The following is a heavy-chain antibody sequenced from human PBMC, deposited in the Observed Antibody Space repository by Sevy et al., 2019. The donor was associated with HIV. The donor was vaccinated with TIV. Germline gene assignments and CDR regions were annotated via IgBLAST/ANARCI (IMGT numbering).Heavy chain of an antibody. CDR1: GFNFGSYA. CDR2: ISGSGRST. CDR3: AKDNHYDSRGYYYGMRPSEGAFDI. Sequence: GGSLRLSCAASGFNFGSYAMSWVRQAPGKGLEWVSAISGSGRSTYYADSVKGRFTISRDNSKNTLDLQMNSLRAEDTAIYYCAKDNHYDSRGYYYGMRPSEGAFDIWGQGTMVTVSS. D-gene: IGHD3-22*01. J-gene: IGHJ3*02. V-gene: IGHV3-23*01.